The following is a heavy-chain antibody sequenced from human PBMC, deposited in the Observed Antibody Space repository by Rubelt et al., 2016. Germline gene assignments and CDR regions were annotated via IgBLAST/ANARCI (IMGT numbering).Heavy chain of an antibody. D-gene: IGHD6-19*01. CDR1: GGSISSYY. J-gene: IGHJ6*02. Sequence: QVQLQESGPGLVKPSETLSLICTVSGGSISSYYWGWIRQPPGKGLEWIGSVYYSGRTSYSPSLKSRVTISVDTSKNQFSLDLTSVTAADTAVYYCARDHKQWYGMDVWGQGTTVTVSS. V-gene: IGHV4-39*07. CDR2: VYYSGRT. CDR3: ARDHKQWYGMDV.